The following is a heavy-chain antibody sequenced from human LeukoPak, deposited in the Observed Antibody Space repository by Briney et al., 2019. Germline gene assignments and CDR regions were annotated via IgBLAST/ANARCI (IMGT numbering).Heavy chain of an antibody. V-gene: IGHV1-46*01. J-gene: IGHJ4*02. D-gene: IGHD6-13*01. CDR2: INPSGGST. Sequence: PMASVKVSCKASGYTFTSYYMHWVRQAPGQGLEWMGIINPSGGSTSYAQKFQGRIAMTRDTSTSTVYMVLSSLRSEDTAVYYCARSLIAAAVDYFDYWGQGTLVTVSS. CDR3: ARSLIAAAVDYFDY. CDR1: GYTFTSYY.